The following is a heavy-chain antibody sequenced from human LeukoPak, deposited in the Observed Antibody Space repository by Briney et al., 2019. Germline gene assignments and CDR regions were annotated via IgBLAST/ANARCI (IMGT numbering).Heavy chain of an antibody. Sequence: ASVKVSRKASGYTFTGYYMHWVRQAPGQGLEWMGWINPNSGGTNYAQKFQGRVTMTRDTSISTAYMELSRLRSDDTAVYYCARDSYYYDSSGYLLRDAFDIWGQGTLVTVSS. D-gene: IGHD3-22*01. CDR2: INPNSGGT. V-gene: IGHV1-2*02. CDR1: GYTFTGYY. J-gene: IGHJ4*02. CDR3: ARDSYYYDSSGYLLRDAFDI.